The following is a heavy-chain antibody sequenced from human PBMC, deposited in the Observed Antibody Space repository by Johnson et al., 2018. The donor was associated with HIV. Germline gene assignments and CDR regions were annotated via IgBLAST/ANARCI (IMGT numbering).Heavy chain of an antibody. CDR1: GFTFSSYA. V-gene: IGHV3-30-3*01. CDR3: AKESAELLWFGESPGYGAFDI. CDR2: ISYDGSNK. Sequence: VQVVESGGGVVQPGRSLRLSCAASGFTFSSYAMHWVRQAPGKGLEWVAVISYDGSNKYYADSVKGRFTISRDNSKNTLYLQMNSLRAEDTAVYYCAKESAELLWFGESPGYGAFDIWGQGTMVTVSS. D-gene: IGHD3-10*01. J-gene: IGHJ3*02.